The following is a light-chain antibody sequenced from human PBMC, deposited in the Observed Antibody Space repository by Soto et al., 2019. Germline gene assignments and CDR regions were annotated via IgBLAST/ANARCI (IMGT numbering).Light chain of an antibody. Sequence: EIVLTQSPGTLSLSPGERATLSCRASQSVSSSYLAWYQQKPGQAPRLLIYGASSRATSIPDRFSGSGSGTDFTLTISRLELEDFAVYYCQQYGSSPMYTFGQGTKLEIK. CDR2: GAS. CDR1: QSVSSSY. J-gene: IGKJ2*01. CDR3: QQYGSSPMYT. V-gene: IGKV3-20*01.